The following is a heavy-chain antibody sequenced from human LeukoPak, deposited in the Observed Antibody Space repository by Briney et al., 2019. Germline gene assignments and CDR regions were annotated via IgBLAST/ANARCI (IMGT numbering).Heavy chain of an antibody. CDR2: ISKDGRTS. Sequence: GGSLRVSCEASGFTFSNHWMHWVRPAPGEGLVRVSVISKDGRTSIYADSLRGRLTISRDNAKNTLYLQMNSLRVEDTSVYYCARDYYMGIVDQWGQGTRVTVSS. CDR3: ARDYYMGIVDQ. J-gene: IGHJ5*02. CDR1: GFTFSNHW. D-gene: IGHD3-22*01. V-gene: IGHV3-74*01.